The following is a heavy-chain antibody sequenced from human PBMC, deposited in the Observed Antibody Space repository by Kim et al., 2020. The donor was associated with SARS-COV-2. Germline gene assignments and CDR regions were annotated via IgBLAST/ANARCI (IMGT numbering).Heavy chain of an antibody. CDR1: GDSLSSDY. D-gene: IGHD3-16*02. V-gene: IGHV4-4*07. J-gene: IGHJ4*02. CDR2: IYTSGRT. CDR3: ASALEN. Sequence: SETLSLTCTVSGDSLSSDYWSWNRQPAGKGLEWIGRIYTSGRTNYNPSLQSRVTMSVDMSKNQFSLKLSSVTAADTAVYYCASALENWGQGPLVTVSS.